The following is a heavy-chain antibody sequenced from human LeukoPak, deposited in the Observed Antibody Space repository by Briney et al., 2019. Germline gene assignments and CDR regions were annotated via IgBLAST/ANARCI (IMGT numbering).Heavy chain of an antibody. CDR2: INPNSSGT. D-gene: IGHD5-18*01. CDR3: ARVGYSYGYDFDY. CDR1: GYTFTGYY. Sequence: ASVKVSCKASGYTFTGYYMHWVRQPPGQGLEWMGRINPNSSGTNYAQKFQGRVTMTRDTSISTAYMELSRLRSDDTAVYYCARVGYSYGYDFDYWGQGTLVTVSS. J-gene: IGHJ4*02. V-gene: IGHV1-2*06.